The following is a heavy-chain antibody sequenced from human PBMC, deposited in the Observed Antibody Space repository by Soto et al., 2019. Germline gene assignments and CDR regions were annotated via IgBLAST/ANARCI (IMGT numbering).Heavy chain of an antibody. Sequence: TLSLTCTVSGGSISSSSYYWGWIRQPPGKGLEWIGSIYYSGSTYYNPSLKSRVTISVDTSKNQFSLKLSSVTAADTAVYYCARPTYYYDSSGYSWIFDYWGQGTLVTVSS. CDR1: GGSISSSSYY. J-gene: IGHJ4*02. CDR3: ARPTYYYDSSGYSWIFDY. CDR2: IYYSGST. D-gene: IGHD3-22*01. V-gene: IGHV4-39*01.